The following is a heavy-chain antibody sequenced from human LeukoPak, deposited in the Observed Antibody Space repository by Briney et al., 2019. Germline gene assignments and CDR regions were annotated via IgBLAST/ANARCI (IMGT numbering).Heavy chain of an antibody. V-gene: IGHV4-59*08. Sequence: SETLSLTCTVSGGSISRYYWSWIRQPPGKGLEWIAYIYYSGSTNYNPSLKSRVTISVDTSKNQFSLRLSSVTAADTAVYYCARHKDGGSFPMDSWGQGTLVTVSS. D-gene: IGHD1-26*01. J-gene: IGHJ4*02. CDR1: GGSISRYY. CDR2: IYYSGST. CDR3: ARHKDGGSFPMDS.